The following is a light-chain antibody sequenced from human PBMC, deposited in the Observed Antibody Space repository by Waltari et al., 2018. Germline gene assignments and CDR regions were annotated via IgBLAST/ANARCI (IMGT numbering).Light chain of an antibody. CDR1: SGHSSYA. CDR2: LNSDGSH. V-gene: IGLV4-69*01. CDR3: QTWGTGIPVV. Sequence: QLVLTQSPSASASLGASVKLTCPLSSGHSSYAIAWHQQQPEKGPRYLMKLNSDGSHSKGDGIPDRFSGSSSGAERYLTISSLQSEDEADYYCQTWGTGIPVVFGGGTKLTVL. J-gene: IGLJ2*01.